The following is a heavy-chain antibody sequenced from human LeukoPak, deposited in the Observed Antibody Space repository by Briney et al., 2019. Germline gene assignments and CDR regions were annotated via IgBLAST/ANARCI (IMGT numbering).Heavy chain of an antibody. CDR3: AKAFQRGLERDAFAF. Sequence: TGGSLRLSCAASGFTFSSYSMSWVRQAPGKGLEWVSLISGSGDTTNYADSVEGRFTTYREDSTNTLYLQMNSLGGADTAVYYCAKAFQRGLERDAFAFWGQGTLVTVSS. CDR1: GFTFSSYS. CDR2: ISGSGDTT. J-gene: IGHJ3*01. V-gene: IGHV3-23*01. D-gene: IGHD3-3*01.